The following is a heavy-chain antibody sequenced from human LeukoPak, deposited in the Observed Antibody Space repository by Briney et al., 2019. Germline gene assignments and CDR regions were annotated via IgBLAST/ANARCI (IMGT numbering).Heavy chain of an antibody. CDR3: ARGYTYYYGSGSSGGFDP. Sequence: ASVKVSCKASGYTFTSYDINWVRQASGQGLEGMGWMNPNSGNTGYAQKFQGRVTMTRNTSISTAYMELSSLRSEDTAVYYCARGYTYYYGSGSSGGFDPWGQGTLVTVSS. CDR1: GYTFTSYD. V-gene: IGHV1-8*01. J-gene: IGHJ5*02. CDR2: MNPNSGNT. D-gene: IGHD3-10*01.